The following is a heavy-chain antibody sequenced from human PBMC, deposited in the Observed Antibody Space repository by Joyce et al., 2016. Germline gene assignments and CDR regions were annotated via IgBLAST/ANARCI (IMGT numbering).Heavy chain of an antibody. Sequence: QVQLVQSGAEVKKPGSSVKVSCKASGGSFSSYAINWVRQAPGQWLEWMGGIIPIFGPANYAQKFQGRVTITADESTSTSYMELSSLKSEDTAVYYCARDLRAPSTSNDAFDIWGQGTMVTVSS. V-gene: IGHV1-69*01. CDR2: IIPIFGPA. CDR1: GGSFSSYA. CDR3: ARDLRAPSTSNDAFDI. J-gene: IGHJ3*02.